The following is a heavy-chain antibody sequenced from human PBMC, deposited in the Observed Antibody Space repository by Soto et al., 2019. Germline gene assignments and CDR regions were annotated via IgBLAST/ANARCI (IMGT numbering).Heavy chain of an antibody. CDR1: ELPFRPFL. Sequence: EVQLVESGGGLVRPGGSLGLSCAAPELPFRPFLMTWVRRAPGGGLGWVANINQDGRDTYYSDSVRDRFTISRDNAANSLFLHMNSLGAEDTAVYYCATYHDDEWESYRHRYWGQGTLVTVSS. J-gene: IGHJ4*02. D-gene: IGHD3-16*02. CDR2: INQDGRDT. CDR3: ATYHDDEWESYRHRY. V-gene: IGHV3-7*01.